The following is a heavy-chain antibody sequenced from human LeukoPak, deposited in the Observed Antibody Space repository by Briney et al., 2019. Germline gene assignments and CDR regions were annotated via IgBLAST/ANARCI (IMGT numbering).Heavy chain of an antibody. V-gene: IGHV4-59*08. CDR2: IYYSGST. J-gene: IGHJ4*02. Sequence: SETLSLTCTVSGGSISSYYWSWIRQPPGKGLEWIGYIYYSGSTNYNPSLKSRVTISVDTSKNQFSLKLSSVTAADTAVYYCARSRDPSAHFDYWGQGTPVTVSS. CDR1: GGSISSYY. CDR3: ARSRDPSAHFDY. D-gene: IGHD5-24*01.